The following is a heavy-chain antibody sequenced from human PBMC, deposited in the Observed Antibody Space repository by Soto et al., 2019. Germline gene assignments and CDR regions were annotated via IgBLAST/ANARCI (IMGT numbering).Heavy chain of an antibody. Sequence: EVQLLESGGGLVQPGGSLRLSCAASGFTFSSYAMSWVRQAPGKGLEWVSVISGSGGSTYYADSVKGRFTISRDNSKNTLYLQMNSLRAEDTAVYYCAKKEYYYDSNNSPPQFPRAFDIWGQGTMVTVSS. D-gene: IGHD3-22*01. J-gene: IGHJ3*02. CDR1: GFTFSSYA. CDR2: ISGSGGST. V-gene: IGHV3-23*01. CDR3: AKKEYYYDSNNSPPQFPRAFDI.